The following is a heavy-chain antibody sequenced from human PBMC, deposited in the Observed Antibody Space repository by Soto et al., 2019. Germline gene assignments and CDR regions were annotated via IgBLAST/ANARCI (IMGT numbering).Heavy chain of an antibody. Sequence: PVGSLRLSCAASGFAFSTCGMTWVRQAPGKGLEWVSALGGSGAATYYADSVKGRFTVSRDNFKNTLYLQMNSLRAGDTAVYYCAKTVFGFFGAFDLWGQGTMVTVSS. V-gene: IGHV3-23*01. D-gene: IGHD3-3*01. CDR1: GFAFSTCG. CDR2: LGGSGAAT. CDR3: AKTVFGFFGAFDL. J-gene: IGHJ3*01.